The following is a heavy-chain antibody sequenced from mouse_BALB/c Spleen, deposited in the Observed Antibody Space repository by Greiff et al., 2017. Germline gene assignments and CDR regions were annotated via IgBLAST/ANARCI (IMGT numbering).Heavy chain of an antibody. D-gene: IGHD2-1*01. CDR3: ARPGNYAWFAY. V-gene: IGHV5-12-1*01. CDR1: GFAFSSYD. CDR2: ISSGGGST. Sequence: EVMLVESGGGLVKPGGSLKLSCAASGFAFSSYDMSWVRQTPEKRLEWVAFISSGGGSTYYPDTVKGRFTISRDNATNTLYLQMSSLKSEDTAMYYCARPGNYAWFAYWGQGTLVTVSA. J-gene: IGHJ3*01.